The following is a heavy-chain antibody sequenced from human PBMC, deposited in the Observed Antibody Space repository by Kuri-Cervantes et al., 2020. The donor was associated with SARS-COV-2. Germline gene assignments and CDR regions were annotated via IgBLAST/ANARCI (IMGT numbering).Heavy chain of an antibody. V-gene: IGHV3-48*04. CDR2: SSSSSSTI. Sequence: GESLKISCAASGFTFSSYAMHWVRQAPGKGLEWVSYSSSSSSTIYYADSVKGRFTISRDNAKKSLYLQMNSLRAEDTAVYYCARVRGGGRASAGLNYWGQGTLVTVSS. J-gene: IGHJ4*02. CDR3: ARVRGGGRASAGLNY. D-gene: IGHD6-13*01. CDR1: GFTFSSYA.